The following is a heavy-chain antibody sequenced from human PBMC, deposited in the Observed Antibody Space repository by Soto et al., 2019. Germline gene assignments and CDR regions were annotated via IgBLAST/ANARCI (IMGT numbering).Heavy chain of an antibody. CDR2: ISSSSSDT. V-gene: IGHV3-11*05. CDR1: GFIFRDYY. CDR3: ARHHIGY. Sequence: QVQLVESGGGLVKPGGSLRLSCAASGFIFRDYYMSWIRQTPGKGLEWISHISSSSSDTEYADSVKGRFTISRDNARNSLYLQMTSLRVEDTAVYYCARHHIGYWGQGTLVTVSS. J-gene: IGHJ4*02.